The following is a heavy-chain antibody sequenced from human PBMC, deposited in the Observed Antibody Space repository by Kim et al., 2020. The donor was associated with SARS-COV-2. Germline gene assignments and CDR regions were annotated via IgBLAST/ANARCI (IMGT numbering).Heavy chain of an antibody. J-gene: IGHJ3*02. CDR1: GGSISSGGYY. CDR2: IYNSGST. V-gene: IGHV4-31*03. CDR3: ARDCSSPICQERNDAFEI. Sequence: SETLSLTCTVSGGSISSGGYYWSWIRQHPGKGLEWIGYIYNSGSTYYNPSPNSRVTISADTSQNQVPLKLSSVTAAATAVYYCARDCSSPICQERNDAFEIWGPGTMVTVSS. D-gene: IGHD2-2*01.